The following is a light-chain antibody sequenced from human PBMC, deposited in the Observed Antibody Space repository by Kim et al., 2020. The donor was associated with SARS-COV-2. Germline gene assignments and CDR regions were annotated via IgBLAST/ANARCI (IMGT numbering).Light chain of an antibody. Sequence: EIVLTQSPGTLSLSPGERAALSCRASQSVSGSHLAWYQQRPGQAPRLLMYVASNRATGIPDRFSGSGSGTDFTLSISRLEPEDSAVYYCQQYNTSPVTFGQGTRLEIK. J-gene: IGKJ5*01. V-gene: IGKV3-20*01. CDR2: VAS. CDR3: QQYNTSPVT. CDR1: QSVSGSH.